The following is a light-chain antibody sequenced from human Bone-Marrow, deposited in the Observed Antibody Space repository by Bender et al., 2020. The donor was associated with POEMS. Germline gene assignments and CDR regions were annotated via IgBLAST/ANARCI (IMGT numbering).Light chain of an antibody. J-gene: IGLJ2*01. CDR1: GSDVGGHNS. Sequence: QSALTQPHSVSGSPGQSVAISCTGTGSDVGGHNSVSWYQQHPGKAPKLLIYDVTERPSGVPDRFSGSKSGNTASLTISGLQGDDEADYFCCSYAGGDSVVFGGGTKMTVL. CDR2: DVT. CDR3: CSYAGGDSVV. V-gene: IGLV2-11*01.